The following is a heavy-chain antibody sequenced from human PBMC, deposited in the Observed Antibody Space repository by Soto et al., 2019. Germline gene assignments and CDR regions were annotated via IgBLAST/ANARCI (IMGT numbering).Heavy chain of an antibody. CDR1: GFSFTGYY. CDR2: INAHSGGT. Sequence: ASLKVSCKASGFSFTGYYIHWLRQAPGQGLEWMGWINAHSGGTEYAQKFQGRVTLTRDTSIATAYLTLTSLTSDDTALYYCAKVLTWQVAYWLDAWGQGTQVIVSS. V-gene: IGHV1-2*02. CDR3: AKVLTWQVAYWLDA. D-gene: IGHD6-19*01. J-gene: IGHJ5*02.